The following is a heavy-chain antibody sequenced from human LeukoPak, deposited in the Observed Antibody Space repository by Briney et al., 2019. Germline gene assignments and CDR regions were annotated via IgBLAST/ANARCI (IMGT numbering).Heavy chain of an antibody. J-gene: IGHJ4*02. Sequence: ASVKVSCKASGGTFSSYAISWVRQAPGQELEWMGGIIPIFGTANYAQKFQGRVTITADESTNTAYMELSSLRSEDTAVYYCARVSDYGDYYFDYWGQGTLVTVSS. V-gene: IGHV1-69*13. CDR2: IIPIFGTA. D-gene: IGHD4-17*01. CDR1: GGTFSSYA. CDR3: ARVSDYGDYYFDY.